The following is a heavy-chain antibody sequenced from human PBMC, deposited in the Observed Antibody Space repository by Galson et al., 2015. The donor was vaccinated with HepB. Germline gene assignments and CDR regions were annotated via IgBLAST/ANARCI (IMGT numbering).Heavy chain of an antibody. CDR2: ISSSSSYI. D-gene: IGHD6-19*01. Sequence: LRLSCAASGFTFSSYSMNWVRQAPGKGLEWVSSISSSSSYIYYADSVKGRFTISRDNAKNSLYLQMNSLRAEDTAVYYCARDFRSRPVAGLAFDIWGQGTMVTVSS. CDR3: ARDFRSRPVAGLAFDI. CDR1: GFTFSSYS. V-gene: IGHV3-21*01. J-gene: IGHJ3*02.